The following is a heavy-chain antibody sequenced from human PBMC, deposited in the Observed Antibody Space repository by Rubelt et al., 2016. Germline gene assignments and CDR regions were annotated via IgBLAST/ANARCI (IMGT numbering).Heavy chain of an antibody. CDR2: INHSGST. Sequence: QVQLQQWGAGLLKPSETLSLTCAVYGGSFSIYYWSWIRQPPGKGLEWIGAINHSGSTNYNPYLKSRVTISVDTSKNQFSLMLISVTAADTAVYYCASSRFSDIFRGFDIWGQGTMVTVSS. CDR1: GGSFSIYY. CDR3: ASSRFSDIFRGFDI. J-gene: IGHJ3*02. D-gene: IGHD5-12*01. V-gene: IGHV4-34*01.